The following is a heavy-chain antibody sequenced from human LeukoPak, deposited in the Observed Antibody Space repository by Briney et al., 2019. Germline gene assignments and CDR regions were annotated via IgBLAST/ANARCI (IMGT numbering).Heavy chain of an antibody. CDR2: INQDGSEK. J-gene: IGHJ4*02. V-gene: IGHV3-7*01. D-gene: IGHD6-13*01. CDR3: ARAGGSSWADY. CDR1: GFTFSRYW. Sequence: GGSLRLSCVASGFTFSRYWMTWVRQDPGKGLEWVANINQDGSEKHYVDSVKGRFTISRDNAKNSLYLQMNSLRAEDTAFYYCARAGGSSWADYWGQGTLVTVSS.